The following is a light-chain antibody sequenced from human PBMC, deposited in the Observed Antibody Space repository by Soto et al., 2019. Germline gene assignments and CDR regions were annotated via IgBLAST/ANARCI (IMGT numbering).Light chain of an antibody. V-gene: IGKV1-5*03. CDR2: KAS. CDR1: QSINGW. Sequence: DIQLTQSPSTLSASVVDRVTITCLASQSINGWLAWYQQKPGQAPNLLIYKASTLESGVPSRFSGSGSGTEFTLTVSSLQPDDFATYYCQQYHIYSGTFGQGTKVDI. J-gene: IGKJ1*01. CDR3: QQYHIYSGT.